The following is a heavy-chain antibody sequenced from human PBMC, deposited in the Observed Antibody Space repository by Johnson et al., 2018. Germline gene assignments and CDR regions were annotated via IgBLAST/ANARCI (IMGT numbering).Heavy chain of an antibody. J-gene: IGHJ1*01. V-gene: IGHV3-23*04. CDR3: VKGPYYYISGTYLQD. Sequence: EVQLVESGGGLVQPGGSLRLSCAASGFTFSSYWMSWVRQAPGKGLEWVSAISGSGGSTYYADSVKGRFTISRDNYKNTLYLQMNSLRAEDTAVYYCVKGPYYYISGTYLQDWGQGTLVTVSS. D-gene: IGHD3-10*01. CDR1: GFTFSSYW. CDR2: ISGSGGST.